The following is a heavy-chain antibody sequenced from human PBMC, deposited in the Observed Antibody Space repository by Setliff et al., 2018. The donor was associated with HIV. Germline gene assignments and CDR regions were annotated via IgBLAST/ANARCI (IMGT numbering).Heavy chain of an antibody. V-gene: IGHV3-7*03. CDR2: INQDGSDQ. CDR1: GFTISSYW. J-gene: IGHJ5*02. CDR3: ARGKRWFDP. Sequence: GGSLRLSCGASGFTISSYWVTWVRQAPGKGLEWVANINQDGSDQNFVDSVTGRFTISRDNAKNSLYLQMNSLGVEDTAVYYCARGKRWFDPWGQGTLVTVSS.